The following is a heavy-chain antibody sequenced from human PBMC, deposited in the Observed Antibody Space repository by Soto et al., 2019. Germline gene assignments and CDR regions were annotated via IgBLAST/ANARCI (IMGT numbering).Heavy chain of an antibody. Sequence: GSLRLSCIASGFTFSSFGMTWVRQAPGKGLEWVSTVNGGGDSTHYADSVKGRFSIFRDNSKNTVYLQMNSLRAEDTAIYYCVKDVGYGFILFDYWGQGTLVTVSS. J-gene: IGHJ4*02. D-gene: IGHD3-10*01. CDR1: GFTFSSFG. CDR2: VNGGGDST. CDR3: VKDVGYGFILFDY. V-gene: IGHV3-23*01.